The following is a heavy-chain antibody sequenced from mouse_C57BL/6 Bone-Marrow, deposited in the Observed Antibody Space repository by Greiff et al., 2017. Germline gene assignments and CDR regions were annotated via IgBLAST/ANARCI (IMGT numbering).Heavy chain of an antibody. D-gene: IGHD1-1*01. CDR1: GYTFTGYW. CDR3: ARAPIATVVALDY. Sequence: QVQLQQSGAELMKPGASVKLSCKATGYTFTGYWIEWVKQRPGHGLEWIGEILPGSGSTNYNEKFKGKATLTSDTSSTTAYMQRSSLTAEDSAIYYGARAPIATVVALDYWGQGTTLTVSS. J-gene: IGHJ2*01. V-gene: IGHV1-9*01. CDR2: ILPGSGST.